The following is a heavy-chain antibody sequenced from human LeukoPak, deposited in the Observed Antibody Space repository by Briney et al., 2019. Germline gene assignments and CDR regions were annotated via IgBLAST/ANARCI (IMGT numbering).Heavy chain of an antibody. CDR3: TTHYRLGSHYNIFDH. CDR1: GFTFSAYS. CDR2: ISSSSSYI. D-gene: IGHD3-10*01. Sequence: PGGSLRLSCAASGFTFSAYSTNWVRQAPGKGLEWVSSISSSSSYIYYADSVKGRFTISRDNAKNSLYLQMNSLRAEDTAVFYCTTHYRLGSHYNIFDHWGQGTLVTVSS. V-gene: IGHV3-21*01. J-gene: IGHJ4*02.